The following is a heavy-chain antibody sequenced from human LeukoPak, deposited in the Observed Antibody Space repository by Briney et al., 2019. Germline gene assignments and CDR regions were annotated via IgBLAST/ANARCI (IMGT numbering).Heavy chain of an antibody. V-gene: IGHV3-74*01. CDR3: AKDQAFCTSCYIRYYYYYGMDV. CDR1: GFSFSEYW. Sequence: GGSLRLSCAASGFSFSEYWMYWVRQGPGKGGEGLEVVSRLNSDGSDTTYADSVKGRFTISRDNSKNTLYLQMNSLRAEDTAVYYCAKDQAFCTSCYIRYYYYYGMDVWGQGTTVTVSS. J-gene: IGHJ6*02. CDR2: LNSDGSDT. D-gene: IGHD2-2*02.